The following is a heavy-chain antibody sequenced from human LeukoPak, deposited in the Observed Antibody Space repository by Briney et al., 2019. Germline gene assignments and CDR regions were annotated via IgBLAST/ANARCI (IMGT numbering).Heavy chain of an antibody. CDR3: ARMAPDSPSFDY. CDR1: GFSLSTPEMC. V-gene: IGHV2-70*17. J-gene: IGHJ4*02. D-gene: IGHD2-15*01. Sequence: SGPTLVKPTQTLTLTCTFSGFSLSTPEMCVTWIRQPPGKALEWLARIDWDDDKFYSPSLRTRLTTFKDTPKNQVVLRMTNMDPVDTGTYYCARMAPDSPSFDYWGQGALITVSS. CDR2: IDWDDDK.